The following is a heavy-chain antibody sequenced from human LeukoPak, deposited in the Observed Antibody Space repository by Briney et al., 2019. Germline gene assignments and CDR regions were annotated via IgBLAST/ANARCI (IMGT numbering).Heavy chain of an antibody. CDR1: GYRFSTYW. D-gene: IGHD2-8*02. Sequence: GESLKISCKGSGYRFSTYWIAWVRQMPGKGLEWMGIIYPGDSDTRYSPSFQGQVTISAAKSISTAFLQWSSLKASDTAMYYCARLGCTGDCPADSNFYGMDVWGQGTTVTVSS. J-gene: IGHJ6*02. CDR2: IYPGDSDT. V-gene: IGHV5-51*01. CDR3: ARLGCTGDCPADSNFYGMDV.